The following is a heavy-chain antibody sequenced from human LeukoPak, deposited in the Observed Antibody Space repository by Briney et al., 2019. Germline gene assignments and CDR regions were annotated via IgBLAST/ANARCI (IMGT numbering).Heavy chain of an antibody. D-gene: IGHD3-22*01. CDR3: ARDRDYDSSGYYKNYFDY. V-gene: IGHV1-69*01. CDR2: IIPIFGTA. J-gene: IGHJ4*02. Sequence: SVKVSCKASGGTFSSYAISWVRQAPGQGLEWMGGIIPIFGTANYAQKFQGRVTITADESTSTAYMGLSSLRSEDTAVYYCARDRDYDSSGYYKNYFDYWGQGTLVTVSS. CDR1: GGTFSSYA.